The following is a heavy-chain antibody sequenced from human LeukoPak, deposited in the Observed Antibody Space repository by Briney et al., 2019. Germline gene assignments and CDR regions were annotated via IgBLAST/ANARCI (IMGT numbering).Heavy chain of an antibody. V-gene: IGHV1-69*01. CDR2: IIPIFGTA. Sequence: GASVKVSCKASGGTFSSYAISWVRQAPGQGLEWMGGIIPIFGTANYAQKFQGRVTITADESTSTAYMELSSLRSEDTAVYYCARSTALDIVVVPAAMFWFDPWGQGTLVTVSS. J-gene: IGHJ5*02. CDR1: GGTFSSYA. D-gene: IGHD2-2*01. CDR3: ARSTALDIVVVPAAMFWFDP.